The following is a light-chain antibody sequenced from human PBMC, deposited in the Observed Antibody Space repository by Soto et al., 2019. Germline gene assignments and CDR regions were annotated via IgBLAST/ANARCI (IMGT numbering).Light chain of an antibody. CDR3: QQYGSSPYT. Sequence: DIVLTQSPGTLCLSPGERATLSCRASQSVSSNYLAWYQQNPGQAPRLLIYGASSRATGIPDRFSGSGSGTDFTLTISRLEPEDFAVYYCQQYGSSPYTFGQGTKLEIK. CDR1: QSVSSNY. V-gene: IGKV3-20*01. CDR2: GAS. J-gene: IGKJ2*01.